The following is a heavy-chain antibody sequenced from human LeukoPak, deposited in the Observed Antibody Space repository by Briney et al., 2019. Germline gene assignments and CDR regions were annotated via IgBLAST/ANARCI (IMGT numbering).Heavy chain of an antibody. V-gene: IGHV1-69*01. D-gene: IGHD1-1*01. CDR1: GGTFSSYA. Sequence: SVTVAWKASGGTFSSYAISWVRQAPGQGLEWMGGIIPIFGTANYAQKFQGRVTITADESTSTAYMELSSLRSEDTAVYYCARGTTGTTPVRYYYYGMDVWGKGTTVTVSS. J-gene: IGHJ6*04. CDR3: ARGTTGTTPVRYYYYGMDV. CDR2: IIPIFGTA.